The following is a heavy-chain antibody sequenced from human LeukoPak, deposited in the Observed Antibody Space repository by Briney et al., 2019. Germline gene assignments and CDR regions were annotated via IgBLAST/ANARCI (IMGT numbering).Heavy chain of an antibody. CDR3: AREVTIFGVVIAHYYYYYMDV. V-gene: IGHV3-21*01. CDR1: GFTFSSYS. CDR2: ISSSSTYI. Sequence: GGSLRLSCAASGFTFSSYSMTWVRQAPGKGLEWVSSISSSSTYIYYADSVKGRFTISRDNAKNSLYLQMNSLRAEDTAVYYCAREVTIFGVVIAHYYYYYMDVWGKGTTVTVSS. J-gene: IGHJ6*03. D-gene: IGHD3-3*01.